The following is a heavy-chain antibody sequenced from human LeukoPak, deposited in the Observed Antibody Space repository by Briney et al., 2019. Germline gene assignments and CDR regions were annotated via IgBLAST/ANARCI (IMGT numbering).Heavy chain of an antibody. D-gene: IGHD3-16*01. V-gene: IGHV4-59*08. CDR3: ARHDDYPGFGRGFDP. CDR2: IFYSGID. Sequence: SETLSLTCTVSSGSINSYYWSWIRQPPGKGLEWIGYIFYSGIDKYNPALKSRVTISIDTSKNQFSLKLSSVTAADTAVYYCARHDDYPGFGRGFDPWGQGTLVTVSS. J-gene: IGHJ5*02. CDR1: SGSINSYY.